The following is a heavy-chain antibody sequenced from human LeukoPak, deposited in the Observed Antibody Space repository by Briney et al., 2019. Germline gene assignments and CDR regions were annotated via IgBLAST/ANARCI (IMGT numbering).Heavy chain of an antibody. J-gene: IGHJ6*02. CDR2: IYTSGST. CDR1: GGSISSYY. D-gene: IGHD6-13*01. V-gene: IGHV4-4*07. CDR3: ARGGDSYSSSWHIRYYYYYGMDV. Sequence: SETLSLTCTVSGGSISSYYWSWIRQPAGEGLEWIGRIYTSGSTNYNPSLKSRVTMSVDTSKNQFSLKLSSVTAADTAVYYCARGGDSYSSSWHIRYYYYYGMDVWGQGTTVTVSS.